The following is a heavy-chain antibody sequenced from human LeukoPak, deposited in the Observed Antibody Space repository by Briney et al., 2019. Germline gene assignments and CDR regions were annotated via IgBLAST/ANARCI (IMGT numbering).Heavy chain of an antibody. J-gene: IGHJ4*02. CDR3: AKGILTGYYKSTHFDY. CDR2: ISYDGINK. D-gene: IGHD3-9*01. Sequence: GGSLRLSCAASGFTFSSYPMHWVRQAPGKGLEWVAVISYDGINKYYADSVKGRFTISRDNSKNTLYLQMNSLRAEDTAVYYCAKGILTGYYKSTHFDYWGQGTLVTVSS. V-gene: IGHV3-30-3*01. CDR1: GFTFSSYP.